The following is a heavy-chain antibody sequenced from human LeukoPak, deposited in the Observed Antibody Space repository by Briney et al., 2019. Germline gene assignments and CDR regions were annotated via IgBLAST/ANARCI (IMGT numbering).Heavy chain of an antibody. CDR3: AKGNIYGGNSDDYYFDY. CDR2: ISGSSGST. D-gene: IGHD4-23*01. J-gene: IGHJ4*02. CDR1: GFTFSNYA. Sequence: GGSLRLSCAASGFTFSNYAMSWVRQAPGKGLEWVSSISGSSGSTYYADSVKGRFTISRDNSRNTLYLQMNSLRAEDAAVYYCAKGNIYGGNSDDYYFDYWGQGTLVTVSS. V-gene: IGHV3-23*01.